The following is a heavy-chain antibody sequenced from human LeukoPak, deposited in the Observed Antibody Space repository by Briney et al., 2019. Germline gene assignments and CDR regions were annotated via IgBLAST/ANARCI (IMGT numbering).Heavy chain of an antibody. V-gene: IGHV3-11*04. CDR2: ISSSGSTI. CDR1: GFTFSDYY. Sequence: PGGSLRLSCAASGFTFSDYYMSWIRQAPGKGLEWVSYISSSGSTIYYADSVKGRFTISRDNAKNSLYLQMNSLRAEDTAVYYCARDLWDIVPPAGMDVWGQGTTVTVSS. J-gene: IGHJ6*02. D-gene: IGHD5-12*01. CDR3: ARDLWDIVPPAGMDV.